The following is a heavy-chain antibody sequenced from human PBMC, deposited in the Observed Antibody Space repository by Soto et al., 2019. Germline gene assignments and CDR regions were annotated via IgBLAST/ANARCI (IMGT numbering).Heavy chain of an antibody. J-gene: IGHJ4*02. Sequence: QLQESGPGLVKPSGTLSLTCAVSSGSIGSGIWWNWVRQPPGKGLEWIGEIYHTGNTNYNPSLKSRATISVDESKNQFSLKLSSVTAADTAVYFCARAARLSPFDCWGQGILVTVSS. CDR3: ARAARLSPFDC. D-gene: IGHD6-6*01. CDR2: IYHTGNT. CDR1: SGSIGSGIW. V-gene: IGHV4-4*02.